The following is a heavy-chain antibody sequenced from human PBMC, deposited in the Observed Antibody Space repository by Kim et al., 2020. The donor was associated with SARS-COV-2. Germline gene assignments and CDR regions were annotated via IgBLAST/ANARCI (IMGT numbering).Heavy chain of an antibody. Sequence: SETLSLTCAVYGGSFSGYYWSWIRQPPGKGLEWIGEINHSGSTNYNPSLKSRVTISVDTSKNQFSLKLSSVTAADTAVYYCAIPYCSSTRCYNRYYYMDV. CDR2: INHSGST. V-gene: IGHV4-34*01. CDR1: GGSFSGYY. J-gene: IGHJ6*03. CDR3: AIPYCSSTRCYNRYYYMDV. D-gene: IGHD2-2*02.